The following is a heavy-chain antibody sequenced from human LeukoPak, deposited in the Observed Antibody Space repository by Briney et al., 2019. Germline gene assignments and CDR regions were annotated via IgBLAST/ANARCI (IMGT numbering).Heavy chain of an antibody. CDR3: ARRGPTTVVTPGFFDY. D-gene: IGHD4-23*01. Sequence: SETLSLTCTVSGGSISSYYWSWIRQPPGKGLEWIGYIYYSGNTNYNPSLKSRITISVDTSKNQFSLKLNSVTAADTAVYYCARRGPTTVVTPGFFDYWGQGTLVTVSS. V-gene: IGHV4-59*08. J-gene: IGHJ4*02. CDR2: IYYSGNT. CDR1: GGSISSYY.